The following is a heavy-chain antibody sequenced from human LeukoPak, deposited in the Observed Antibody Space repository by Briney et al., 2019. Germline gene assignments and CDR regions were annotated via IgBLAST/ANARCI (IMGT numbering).Heavy chain of an antibody. CDR3: ARDRYYYDSSGHRAFDI. CDR1: GYTFTGYY. Sequence: ASVKVSCKASGYTFTGYYMHWVRQAPGQGLEWMGWISAYNGNTNYAQKLQGRVTMTTDTSTSTAYMELRSLRSDDTAVYYCARDRYYYDSSGHRAFDIWGQGTMVTVSS. V-gene: IGHV1-18*04. CDR2: ISAYNGNT. D-gene: IGHD3-22*01. J-gene: IGHJ3*02.